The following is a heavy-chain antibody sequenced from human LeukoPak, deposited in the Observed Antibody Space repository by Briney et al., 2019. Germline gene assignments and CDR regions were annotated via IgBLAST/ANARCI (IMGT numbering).Heavy chain of an antibody. D-gene: IGHD1-26*01. V-gene: IGHV1-18*01. CDR3: ARANRWELAEYFQH. J-gene: IGHJ1*01. CDR1: GYTFTSYG. Sequence: GASVKVSCKASGYTFTSYGISWVRQAPGRGLEWMGWISAYNGNTNYAQKLQGRVTMTTDTSTSTAYMELRSLRSDDTAVYYCARANRWELAEYFQHWGRGTLVTVSS. CDR2: ISAYNGNT.